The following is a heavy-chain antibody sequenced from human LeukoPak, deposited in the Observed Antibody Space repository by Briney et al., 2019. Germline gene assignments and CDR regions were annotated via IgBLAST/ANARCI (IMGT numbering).Heavy chain of an antibody. D-gene: IGHD5-18*01. CDR3: AREGYSYGSYYFDY. J-gene: IGHJ4*02. V-gene: IGHV3-23*01. CDR2: ISGGGGTT. Sequence: GGSLRLSCAASGFTFSSYAMSWVRQAPGKGLEWVSTISGGGGTTYYADSVKGRFTISRDNSKNTLYPQMNSLRAEDTAVYYCAREGYSYGSYYFDYWGQGTLVTVSS. CDR1: GFTFSSYA.